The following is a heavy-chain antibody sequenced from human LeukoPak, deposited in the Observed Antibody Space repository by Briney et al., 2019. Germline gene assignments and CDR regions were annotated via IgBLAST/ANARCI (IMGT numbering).Heavy chain of an antibody. D-gene: IGHD2-2*01. Sequence: GGSLTLSCAASGFTFNNYAMTWVRQAPGKGLEWVSAISGSGDSTCYADSVEGRFTISGDNSKNSLYLQMNSLRAEDTAVYYCAKNSRVVVVTPNDYWGQGTLVTVSS. CDR2: ISGSGDST. V-gene: IGHV3-23*01. CDR3: AKNSRVVVVTPNDY. CDR1: GFTFNNYA. J-gene: IGHJ4*02.